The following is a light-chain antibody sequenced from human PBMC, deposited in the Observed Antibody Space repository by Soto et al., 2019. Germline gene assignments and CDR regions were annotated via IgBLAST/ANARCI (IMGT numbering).Light chain of an antibody. CDR2: ENN. V-gene: IGLV1-51*02. CDR1: NSNVAQNY. CDR3: GAWDSSLSAGV. Sequence: QSVLTQPPSVSAAPGQKVTISCSGSNSNVAQNYVSWHQQVAGTAPKLLISENNKRPSGIPDRFSGSKSGTSATLDITGLHTEDEADYYCGAWDSSLSAGVFGGGTKLTVL. J-gene: IGLJ3*02.